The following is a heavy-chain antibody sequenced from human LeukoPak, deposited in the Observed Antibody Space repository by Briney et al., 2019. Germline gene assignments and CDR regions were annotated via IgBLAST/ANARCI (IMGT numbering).Heavy chain of an antibody. D-gene: IGHD3-10*01. V-gene: IGHV1-18*01. CDR1: GYTFTNYG. CDR2: IGAYSGNT. Sequence: GASVKVSCKASGYTFTNYGISWVRQAPGQGLEWMGWIGAYSGNTKYAQNFQGRLNMTTDTSTSIAYMELRSLRSDDTAVYYCWRDDYYGSGSSYNPNFGHWGQGTLVTVSS. CDR3: WRDDYYGSGSSYNPNFGH. J-gene: IGHJ4*02.